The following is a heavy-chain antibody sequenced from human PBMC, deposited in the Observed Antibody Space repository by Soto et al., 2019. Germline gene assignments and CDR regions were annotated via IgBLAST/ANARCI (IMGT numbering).Heavy chain of an antibody. CDR1: GFTFSLYA. J-gene: IGHJ5*02. CDR2: ITYSGGNA. D-gene: IGHD3-3*01. Sequence: GGSLRLSCAASGFTFSLYAMSWVRQAPGKGLEWVSSITYSGGNAFYADSVKGRFTISRDNSRDTLYLQMSSLRADDTAVYYCARDTRPSAEYDFWFDPWGQGTLVTVSS. V-gene: IGHV3-23*01. CDR3: ARDTRPSAEYDFWFDP.